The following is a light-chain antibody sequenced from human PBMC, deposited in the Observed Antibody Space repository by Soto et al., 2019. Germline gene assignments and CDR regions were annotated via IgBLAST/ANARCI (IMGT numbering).Light chain of an antibody. CDR2: EVV. Sequence: QSFLTQPPSATVSPGKTVTISCTGTTDDLGIYDFVSWYQHHPGEAPSLIIYEVVQRPSGVPDRFSGSKSGNTASLTVSGLQAAEEADYFCKSYAGSNTYVFGSGTKVTVL. CDR1: TDDLGIYDF. J-gene: IGLJ1*01. V-gene: IGLV2-8*01. CDR3: KSYAGSNTYV.